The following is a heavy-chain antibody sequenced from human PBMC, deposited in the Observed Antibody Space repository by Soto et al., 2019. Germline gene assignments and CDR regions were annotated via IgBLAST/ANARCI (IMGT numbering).Heavy chain of an antibody. D-gene: IGHD1-1*01. CDR1: GFTFRSYV. Sequence: EVQVLESGGTLVQPGGSLRLSCVVSGFTFRSYVMYWVRQAPGKGLEWISAISASGVQTYYADSVKGRFAISRDNSKNTLSLLMNSLRADDTAMYYCAKLGVRIATTGTDYWGQGTLVTVSP. CDR3: AKLGVRIATTGTDY. J-gene: IGHJ4*02. CDR2: ISASGVQT. V-gene: IGHV3-23*01.